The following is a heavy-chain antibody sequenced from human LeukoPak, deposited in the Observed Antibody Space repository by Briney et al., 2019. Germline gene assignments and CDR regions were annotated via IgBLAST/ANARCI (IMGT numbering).Heavy chain of an antibody. D-gene: IGHD3-10*02. CDR1: SGSINTSNYY. Sequence: SETLSLTCTVSSGSINTSNYYWGWIRQPPGKGLEWIGNIFYRGGTYYRPSLKSRVTISLDTSRNQFSLKLSSVAAADTAVYYCARLSVQPHWGQGTLVTVSS. CDR2: IFYRGGT. V-gene: IGHV4-39*07. J-gene: IGHJ4*02. CDR3: ARLSVQPH.